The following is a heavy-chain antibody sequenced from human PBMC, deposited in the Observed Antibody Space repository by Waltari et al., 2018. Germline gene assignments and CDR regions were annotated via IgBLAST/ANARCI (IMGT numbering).Heavy chain of an antibody. J-gene: IGHJ4*02. V-gene: IGHV3-21*04. D-gene: IGHD4-17*01. CDR3: ARRIGYGDYSRYYFDY. CDR2: ISSSSSYI. Sequence: EVQLVESGGGLVKPGGSLRLSCAASGFTFSSYSMNWVRQAPGKGLEWVSSISSSSSYIYYADSVKGRFTISRDNAKNSLYLQMNSLRAEDTALYHCARRIGYGDYSRYYFDYWGQGTLVTVSS. CDR1: GFTFSSYS.